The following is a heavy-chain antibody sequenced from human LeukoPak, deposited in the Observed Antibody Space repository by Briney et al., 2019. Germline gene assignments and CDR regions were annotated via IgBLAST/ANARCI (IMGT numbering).Heavy chain of an antibody. CDR1: GDSVSSNSAA. Sequence: PSQTLSLTCAISGDSVSSNSAAWIWVRQSPSRGLEWLGRTYYRSTKWYNDYAISVKSRITISPDTSKNQFSLQLNSVTPEDTAVYYCARDLSTGTAMVEDQFDYWGQGTLVTVSS. D-gene: IGHD5-18*01. J-gene: IGHJ4*02. V-gene: IGHV6-1*01. CDR2: TYYRSTKWYN. CDR3: ARDLSTGTAMVEDQFDY.